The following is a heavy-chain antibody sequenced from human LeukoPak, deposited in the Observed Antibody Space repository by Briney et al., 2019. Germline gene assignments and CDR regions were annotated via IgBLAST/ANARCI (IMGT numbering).Heavy chain of an antibody. Sequence: PSETLSLTCAVSGYSISSGDYWGWIRQPPGKGLEWIGSIYHSGSTYYNPSLKSRVTISVDRSKNQFSLKLSSVTAADTAVYYCARGGYYYYYVDVWGKGTTVTVSS. CDR1: GYSISSGDY. D-gene: IGHD3-16*01. CDR2: IYHSGST. CDR3: ARGGYYYYYVDV. V-gene: IGHV4-38-2*01. J-gene: IGHJ6*03.